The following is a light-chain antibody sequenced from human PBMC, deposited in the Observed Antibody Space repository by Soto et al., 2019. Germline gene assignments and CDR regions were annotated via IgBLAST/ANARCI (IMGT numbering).Light chain of an antibody. V-gene: IGKV3-15*01. CDR3: HQYNNWWT. CDR2: GAS. Sequence: EIVMTQSPATLSVSPGQRATLSCRASESVSSHLAWYQQKPGQAPRLLIYGASTRASGVPARFSGSGSGTEFTLTISSLQSEDSAVYYCHQYNNWWTFGQGTKVDIK. CDR1: ESVSSH. J-gene: IGKJ1*01.